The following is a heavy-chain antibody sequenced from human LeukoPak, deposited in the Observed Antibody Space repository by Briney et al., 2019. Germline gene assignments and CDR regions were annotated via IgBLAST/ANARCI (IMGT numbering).Heavy chain of an antibody. J-gene: IGHJ3*02. Sequence: PSETLSLTCTVSGGSVSSGSYYWSWIRQPPGKGLEWIGYIYYSGSTNYNPSLKSRVTISVDTSKNQFSPKLSSVTAADTAVYYCARLIYYYDSSGYYYGNAFDIWGQGTMVTVSS. CDR3: ARLIYYYDSSGYYYGNAFDI. V-gene: IGHV4-61*01. D-gene: IGHD3-22*01. CDR1: GGSVSSGSYY. CDR2: IYYSGST.